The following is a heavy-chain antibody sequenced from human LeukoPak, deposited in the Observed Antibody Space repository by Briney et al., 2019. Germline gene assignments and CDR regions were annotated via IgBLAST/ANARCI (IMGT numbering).Heavy chain of an antibody. CDR1: GGTFSSYA. V-gene: IGHV1-69*01. D-gene: IGHD6-6*01. CDR2: IIPIFGTA. CDR3: ARGPNSIAARPGIYYYYMDV. Sequence: ASVKVSCKASGGTFSSYAISWVRQAPGQGLEWMGGIIPIFGTANYAQKFQGRVTTTADESTSTAYMELSSLRSEDTAVYYCARGPNSIAARPGIYYYYMDVWGKGTTVTVSS. J-gene: IGHJ6*03.